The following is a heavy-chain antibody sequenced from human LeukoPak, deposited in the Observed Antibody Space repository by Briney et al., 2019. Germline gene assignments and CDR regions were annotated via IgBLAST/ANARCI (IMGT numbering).Heavy chain of an antibody. CDR1: GFTLSSYG. D-gene: IGHD6-19*01. CDR2: IWYDGSNK. CDR3: AKAGTQQWLLFVGVY. Sequence: PGRSLRLSCAASGFTLSSYGMHWVRQAPGKGLEWVAVIWYDGSNKYYADSVKGRFTISRDNSKNTLYLQMNSLRVEDTAMYYCAKAGTQQWLLFVGVYWGQGALVTVSS. V-gene: IGHV3-33*06. J-gene: IGHJ4*02.